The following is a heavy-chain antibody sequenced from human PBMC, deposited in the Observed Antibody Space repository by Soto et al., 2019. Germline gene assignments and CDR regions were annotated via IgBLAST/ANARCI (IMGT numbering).Heavy chain of an antibody. J-gene: IGHJ6*02. CDR2: IIPVFGAT. CDR1: GDTFSRST. V-gene: IGHV1-69*01. D-gene: IGHD6-6*01. CDR3: ARLYSSSAERKMDV. Sequence: QVQLVQSGADVKKPGSSVKVSCKASGDTFSRSTFSWVRQAPGQGLEWMGGIIPVFGATNYAQNFQGRVSITADESTSTAYMELTSLRSEDTAVYYCARLYSSSAERKMDVWGQGTTVTVSS.